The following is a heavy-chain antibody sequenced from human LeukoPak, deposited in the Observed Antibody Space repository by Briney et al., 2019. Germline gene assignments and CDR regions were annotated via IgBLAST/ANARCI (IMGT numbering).Heavy chain of an antibody. D-gene: IGHD3-3*01. CDR1: GFTFSSYW. V-gene: IGHV3-7*01. J-gene: IGHJ5*02. Sequence: PGGSLRLSCAASGFTFSSYWMSWVRQAPGKGLEWVANIKQDGSEKYYVDSVKGRFTISRDNAKNSLYLQMNSLRAEDTAVYYCARDKIFGVVIMYNWFDPWGQGTLVTVSS. CDR3: ARDKIFGVVIMYNWFDP. CDR2: IKQDGSEK.